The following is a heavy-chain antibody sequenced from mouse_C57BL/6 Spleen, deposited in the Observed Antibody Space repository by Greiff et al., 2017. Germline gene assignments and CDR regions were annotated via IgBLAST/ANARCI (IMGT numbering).Heavy chain of an antibody. CDR2: IDPSDSYT. Sequence: QVQLQQPGAELVKPGASVKLSCKASGYTFTSYWMQWVKQRPGQGLEWIGEIDPSDSYTNYNQKFKGKATLTVDTSSSTAYMQLSSLTSEDSAVYYCAIYSNYGDYWGQGTTLTVSS. CDR3: AIYSNYGDY. D-gene: IGHD2-5*01. J-gene: IGHJ2*01. CDR1: GYTFTSYW. V-gene: IGHV1-50*01.